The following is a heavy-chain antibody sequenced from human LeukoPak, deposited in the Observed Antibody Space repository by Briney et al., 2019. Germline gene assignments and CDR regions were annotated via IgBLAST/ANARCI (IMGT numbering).Heavy chain of an antibody. CDR1: GYTFTSYG. Sequence: GSVKVSCKASGYTFTSYGISWVRQAPGQGLEWMGWISAYNGNTNYAQKLQGRVTMTTDTSTSTAYMELRSLRSDDTAVYYCARDPVNYDILTGYYPWGQGTLVTVSS. D-gene: IGHD3-9*01. J-gene: IGHJ5*02. CDR2: ISAYNGNT. CDR3: ARDPVNYDILTGYYP. V-gene: IGHV1-18*01.